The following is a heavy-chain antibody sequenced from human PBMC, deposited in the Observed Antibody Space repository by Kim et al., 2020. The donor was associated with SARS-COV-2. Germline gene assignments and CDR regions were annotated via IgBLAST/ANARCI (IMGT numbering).Heavy chain of an antibody. J-gene: IGHJ4*02. D-gene: IGHD4-4*01. CDR1: GGSISSSSYY. V-gene: IGHV4-39*01. CDR3: ARQRRDGYSSYFDY. Sequence: SETLSLTCTVSGGSISSSSYYWGWIRQPPGKGLEWIGSIYYSGSTYYNPSLKSRVTISVDTSKNQFSLKLSSVTAADTAVYYCARQRRDGYSSYFDYWGQGTLVTVSS. CDR2: IYYSGST.